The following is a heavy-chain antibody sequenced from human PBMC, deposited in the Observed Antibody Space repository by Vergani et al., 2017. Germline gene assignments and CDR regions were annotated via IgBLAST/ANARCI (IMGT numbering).Heavy chain of an antibody. J-gene: IGHJ3*02. CDR1: GFTFSSYG. V-gene: IGHV3-30*18. D-gene: IGHD3-22*01. CDR3: AKDQVYYYDSSGYTGTDACDI. CDR2: ISYDGSNK. Sequence: QVQLVESGGGVVQPGRSLRLSCAASGFTFSSYGMHWVRQAPGKGLEWVAVISYDGSNKYYADSVKGRFTISRDNSKNTLYLQMNSLRAEDTAVYYCAKDQVYYYDSSGYTGTDACDIWGQGTMVTVSS.